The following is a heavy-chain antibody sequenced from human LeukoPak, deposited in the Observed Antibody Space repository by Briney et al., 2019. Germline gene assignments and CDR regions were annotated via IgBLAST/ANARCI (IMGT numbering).Heavy chain of an antibody. Sequence: PSETLSLTCTVSGGSISSSSYYWGWIRQPPGKGLEWIGTIYYSGGTYYNPSLKSRVTISVDTSKNQFSLRVSSVTAADTAVYYCARPNQYNYGSGSYDYWGQGTLVTLSS. J-gene: IGHJ4*02. D-gene: IGHD3-10*01. CDR3: ARPNQYNYGSGSYDY. V-gene: IGHV4-39*01. CDR2: IYYSGGT. CDR1: GGSISSSSYY.